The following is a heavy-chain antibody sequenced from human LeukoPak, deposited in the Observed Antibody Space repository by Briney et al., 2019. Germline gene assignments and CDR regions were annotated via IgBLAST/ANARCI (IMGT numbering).Heavy chain of an antibody. D-gene: IGHD6-19*01. CDR2: IIPIFGTA. V-gene: IGHV1-69*13. Sequence: GASVKVSCKASGGTFSSYAISWVRQAPGQGLEWMGGIIPIFGTANYAQKFQGRVTITADESTSTAYMELSSLRSEDTAVYYCARAGGWYGAFDIWGQGTMVTVSS. J-gene: IGHJ3*02. CDR3: ARAGGWYGAFDI. CDR1: GGTFSSYA.